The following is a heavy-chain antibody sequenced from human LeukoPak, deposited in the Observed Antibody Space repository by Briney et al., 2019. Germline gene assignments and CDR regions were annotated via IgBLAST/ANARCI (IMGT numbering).Heavy chain of an antibody. V-gene: IGHV4-59*08. CDR3: AGHHPRNTVDF. Sequence: SETLSLTCTLSGGSISSYYWSWIRQPPGKGLEWIAYISDIGSINYNPSLKSRVTISLDTSKNQFSLKLSSVTAADTAVYYCAGHHPRNTVDFWGQGTLVTVSS. CDR2: ISDIGSI. CDR1: GGSISSYY. D-gene: IGHD2/OR15-2a*01. J-gene: IGHJ4*02.